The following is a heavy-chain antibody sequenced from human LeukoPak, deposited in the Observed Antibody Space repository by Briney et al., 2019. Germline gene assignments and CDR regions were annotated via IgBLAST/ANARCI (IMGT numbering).Heavy chain of an antibody. CDR3: ARDFESSDNSGSPSFGY. J-gene: IGHJ4*02. D-gene: IGHD3-22*01. V-gene: IGHV3-48*01. Sequence: GGSLRLSCAVSGFTFSNYSMNWVRQAPGKGLEWVSYISSSNSTIYYADSVKGRFTISRDNAKNSLYLQMNSLRAEDTAVYYCARDFESSDNSGSPSFGYWGQGTLVTVSS. CDR1: GFTFSNYS. CDR2: ISSSNSTI.